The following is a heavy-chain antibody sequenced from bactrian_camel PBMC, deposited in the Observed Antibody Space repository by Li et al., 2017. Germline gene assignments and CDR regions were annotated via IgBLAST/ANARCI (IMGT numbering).Heavy chain of an antibody. CDR2: IDKDGSS. D-gene: IGHD4*01. CDR3: AASLDYPCRYFNANIPPEHFPY. J-gene: IGHJ4*01. CDR1: GYGYEEYC. V-gene: IGHV3S55*01. Sequence: HVQLVESGGGSAQAGGSLTLSCAISGYGYEEYCLGWFRQAPGEERDGVAVIDKDGSSGYGDSVKGRFTIARDNAKNTLHLQMSSLKPEDTAMYYCAASLDYPCRYFNANIPPEHFPYWGQGTQVTVS.